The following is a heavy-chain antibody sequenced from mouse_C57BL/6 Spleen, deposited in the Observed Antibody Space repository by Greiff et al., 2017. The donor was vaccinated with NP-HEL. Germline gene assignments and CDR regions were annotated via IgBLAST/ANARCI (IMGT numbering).Heavy chain of an antibody. CDR1: GYAFTNYL. D-gene: IGHD3-2*02. Sequence: QVQLQQSGAELVRPGTSVKVSCKASGYAFTNYLIEWVKQRPGQGLEWIGVINPGSGGTNYNEKFKGKATLTADKSSSTAYMQLSSLPSEDSAVYFCAREGQLRPFDYWGQGTTLTVSS. CDR3: AREGQLRPFDY. CDR2: INPGSGGT. J-gene: IGHJ2*01. V-gene: IGHV1-54*01.